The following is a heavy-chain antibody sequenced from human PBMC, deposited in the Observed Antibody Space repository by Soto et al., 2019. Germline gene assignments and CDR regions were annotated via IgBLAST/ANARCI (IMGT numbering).Heavy chain of an antibody. D-gene: IGHD6-19*01. CDR1: GGSISSSSYY. V-gene: IGHV4-39*01. Sequence: QLQLQESGPGLVKPSETLSLTCTVSGGSISSSSYYWGWIRQPPGKGLEWIGSIYYSGSTYYNPSLKSRVTIYVDTSKNQFSLKLSSVTAADTAVYYCARDCIAVAGTYYYYYMDVWGKGTTVTVSS. J-gene: IGHJ6*03. CDR2: IYYSGST. CDR3: ARDCIAVAGTYYYYYMDV.